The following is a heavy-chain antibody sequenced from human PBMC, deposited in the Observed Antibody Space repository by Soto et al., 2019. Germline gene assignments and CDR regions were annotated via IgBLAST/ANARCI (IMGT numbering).Heavy chain of an antibody. CDR3: AIPLRDRNYYYGMAV. V-gene: IGHV1-69*01. J-gene: IGHJ6*02. Sequence: QVQLVQSGAELQQPGASVRVSCKASVGTFSKYAFSWVRQAPGQGLEWLGGTIPMFGTPNYAQKFQGRVAISADESTATVYMELSSLRSEDTAVYFCAIPLRDRNYYYGMAVWGQGTTVTVSS. CDR2: TIPMFGTP. D-gene: IGHD3-22*01. CDR1: VGTFSKYA.